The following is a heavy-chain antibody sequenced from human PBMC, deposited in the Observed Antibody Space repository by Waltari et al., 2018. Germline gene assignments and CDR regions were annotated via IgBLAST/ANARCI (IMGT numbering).Heavy chain of an antibody. CDR1: GFTFSSYS. D-gene: IGHD4-17*01. Sequence: EVQLVESGGGLVKPGGSLRLSCAASGFTFSSYSMNWVRQAPGKGLEWVSSISSSSSYIYYADSVKGRFTISRDNAKNSLYLQMNSLRAEDTAVYYCARGPSTVTTPFDYWGQGTLVTVSS. J-gene: IGHJ4*02. CDR2: ISSSSSYI. V-gene: IGHV3-21*01. CDR3: ARGPSTVTTPFDY.